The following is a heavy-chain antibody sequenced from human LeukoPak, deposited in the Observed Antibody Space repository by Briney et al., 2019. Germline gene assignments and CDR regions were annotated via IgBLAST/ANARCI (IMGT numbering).Heavy chain of an antibody. CDR3: ARKVVFDL. CDR1: GGSISRSSYY. V-gene: IGHV4-39*01. CDR2: IYYSGST. J-gene: IGHJ2*01. Sequence: SETLSLTCTVCGGSISRSSYYWGWIRQPPGKGLEWIGSIYYSGSTYYNPSLKSRVTISVDTSKNQFSLKLSSVPAEDTAVYYCARKVVFDLWGRGTLVTVSS. D-gene: IGHD2-15*01.